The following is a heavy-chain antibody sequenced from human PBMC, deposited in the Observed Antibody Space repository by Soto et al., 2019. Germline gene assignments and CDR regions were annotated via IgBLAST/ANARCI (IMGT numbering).Heavy chain of an antibody. D-gene: IGHD6-19*01. CDR2: INAGNGNT. V-gene: IGHV1-3*01. CDR1: GYTFTSYA. J-gene: IGHJ4*02. CDR3: ARDPSSGWSLFDD. Sequence: ASVKVSCKASGYTFTSYAMHLVRQAPGQRLEWMGWINAGNGNTKYSQKFQGRVTITRDTSASTAYMELSSLRSEDTAVYYCARDPSSGWSLFDDWGQGTLVTVS.